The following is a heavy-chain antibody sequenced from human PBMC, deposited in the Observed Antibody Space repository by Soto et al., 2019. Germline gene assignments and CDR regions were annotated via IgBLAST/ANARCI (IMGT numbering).Heavy chain of an antibody. CDR2: IIPIFGTA. V-gene: IGHV1-69*13. D-gene: IGHD3-22*01. Sequence: GASVKVSCKASGGTFSSYAISWVRQAPGQGLEWMGGIIPIFGTANYAQKFQGRVTITADESTSTAYMELSSLRSEDTAVYYCARGGGPEKEPYDSSGYYYHSWGQGTLVTASS. CDR1: GGTFSSYA. CDR3: ARGGGPEKEPYDSSGYYYHS. J-gene: IGHJ4*02.